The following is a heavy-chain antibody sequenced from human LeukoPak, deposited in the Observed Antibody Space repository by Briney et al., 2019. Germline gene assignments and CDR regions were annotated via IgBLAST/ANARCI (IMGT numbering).Heavy chain of an antibody. Sequence: GGSLRLSCAASEFSVGSNYMTWVRQAPGKGLEWVSAISGSGGSTYYADSVKGRFTISRDNSKNTLYLQMNSLRAEDTAVYYCAKVQEKYSSSWWNYWGQGTLVTVSS. CDR2: ISGSGGST. V-gene: IGHV3-23*01. CDR1: EFSVGSNY. D-gene: IGHD6-13*01. CDR3: AKVQEKYSSSWWNY. J-gene: IGHJ4*02.